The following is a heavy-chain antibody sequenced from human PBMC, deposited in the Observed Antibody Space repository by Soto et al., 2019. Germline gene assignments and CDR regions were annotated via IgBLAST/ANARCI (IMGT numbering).Heavy chain of an antibody. V-gene: IGHV1-18*01. CDR3: ARDRSLDRQVAPDY. CDR2: ISGYSGNI. J-gene: IGHJ4*02. Sequence: QVRLVQSGAEVKKPGASVKVSCKTFGYTFDNYAISWVRQAPGQGLEWLGWISGYSGNINYAQKVQGRVTMTTEISTSTVYMELRSLTSDDTAIYYCARDRSLDRQVAPDYWGQGTLVTVSS. CDR1: GYTFDNYA.